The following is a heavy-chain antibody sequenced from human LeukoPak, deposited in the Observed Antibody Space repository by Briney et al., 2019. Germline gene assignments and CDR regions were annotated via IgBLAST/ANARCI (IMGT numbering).Heavy chain of an antibody. CDR1: GFTFSSYS. CDR3: ARVSNYYGSGNYQKQFDC. CDR2: ISSSTSYI. J-gene: IGHJ4*02. Sequence: GGSLRLSCAASGFTFSSYSMNWVRQAPGKGLEWVSYISSSTSYIYYADSVKGRFTISRDSAKNSLYLQMNSLRAEDTAVYYCARVSNYYGSGNYQKQFDCWGQGTLVTVSS. D-gene: IGHD3-10*01. V-gene: IGHV3-21*01.